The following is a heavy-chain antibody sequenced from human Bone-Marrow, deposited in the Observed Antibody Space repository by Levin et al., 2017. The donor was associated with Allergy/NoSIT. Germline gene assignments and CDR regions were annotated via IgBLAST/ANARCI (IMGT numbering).Heavy chain of an antibody. CDR3: ARVAIVGATSGAFDI. CDR2: IYSGGST. Sequence: GESLKISCAASGFTISSNYMSWVRQAPGKGLEWVSVIYSGGSTYYADSVKGRFTISRDNSKNTLYLQMNSLRAEDTAVYYCARVAIVGATSGAFDIWGQGTMVTVSS. CDR1: GFTISSNY. D-gene: IGHD1-26*01. J-gene: IGHJ3*02. V-gene: IGHV3-53*01.